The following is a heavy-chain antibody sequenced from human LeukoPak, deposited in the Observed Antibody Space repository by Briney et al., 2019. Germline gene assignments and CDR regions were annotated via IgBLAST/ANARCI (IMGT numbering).Heavy chain of an antibody. Sequence: GGSLRLSCAASGFTFSSYAMSWVRQAPGKGLEWVSAISGSGGSTYYADSVKGRFTIHRDNSKNTLYLQMNSLRAEDTVVYYCAKEFSGTKAYYDFWSGQPNNWFDPWGQGTLVTVSS. CDR2: ISGSGGST. D-gene: IGHD3-3*01. V-gene: IGHV3-23*01. CDR3: AKEFSGTKAYYDFWSGQPNNWFDP. J-gene: IGHJ5*02. CDR1: GFTFSSYA.